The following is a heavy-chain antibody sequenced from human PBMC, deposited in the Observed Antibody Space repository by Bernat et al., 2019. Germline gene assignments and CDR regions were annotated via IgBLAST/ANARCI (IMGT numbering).Heavy chain of an antibody. Sequence: EAQLVESGGGLVQPGRSLRLSCAASGFTFDDYAMHWVRQAPGKGLEWVSGISWNSGSIGYADSVKGRFTISRDNAKNSLYLQMNSLRAEDTALYYCAKAGNLTGYSGGWFDPWGQGTLVTVSS. CDR3: AKAGNLTGYSGGWFDP. V-gene: IGHV3-9*01. CDR1: GFTFDDYA. CDR2: ISWNSGSI. J-gene: IGHJ5*02. D-gene: IGHD3-9*01.